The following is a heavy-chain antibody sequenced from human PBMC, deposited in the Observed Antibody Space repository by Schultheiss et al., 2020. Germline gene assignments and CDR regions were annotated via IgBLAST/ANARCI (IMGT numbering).Heavy chain of an antibody. J-gene: IGHJ4*02. CDR1: GFTFSSYA. Sequence: GGSLRLSCAASGFTFSSYAMHWVRQAPGKGLEWVAVISYDGSNKYYADSVKGRFTISRDNSKNTLYLQMNSLKTEDTAVYYCSRWRTPTDYWGQGTLVTVSS. CDR2: ISYDGSNK. CDR3: SRWRTPTDY. D-gene: IGHD4-23*01. V-gene: IGHV3-30*04.